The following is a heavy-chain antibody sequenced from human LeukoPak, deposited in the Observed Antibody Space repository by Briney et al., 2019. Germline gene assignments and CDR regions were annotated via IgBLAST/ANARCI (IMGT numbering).Heavy chain of an antibody. CDR2: MNPNIGNT. V-gene: IGHV1-8*01. J-gene: IGHJ5*02. Sequence: ASVKVSCKASGYTFTSYDINWVRQATGQGLEWAGWMNPNIGNTGYAQKFQGRVTMTRNTSISTAYMELSSLTSEDTAVYYCARDYGGNSGWFDPWGQGTLVTVSS. CDR1: GYTFTSYD. D-gene: IGHD4-23*01. CDR3: ARDYGGNSGWFDP.